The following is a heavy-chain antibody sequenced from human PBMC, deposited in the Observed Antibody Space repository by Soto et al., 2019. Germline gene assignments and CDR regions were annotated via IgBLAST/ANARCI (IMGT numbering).Heavy chain of an antibody. V-gene: IGHV1-3*01. CDR1: GYTFTSYA. J-gene: IGHJ1*01. Sequence: SVKVSCKASGYTFTSYAMHWVRQAPGQRLEWMGWINAGNGNTKYSQKFQGRVTITRDTSASTAYMELSSLRSEDTAVYYCATHLGINIVVVTAHEYFQHWGQGTLVTVSS. D-gene: IGHD2-21*02. CDR3: ATHLGINIVVVTAHEYFQH. CDR2: INAGNGNT.